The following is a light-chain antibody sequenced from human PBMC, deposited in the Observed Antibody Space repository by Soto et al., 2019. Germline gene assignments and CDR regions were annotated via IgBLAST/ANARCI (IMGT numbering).Light chain of an antibody. CDR3: QQRSNWPEWT. J-gene: IGKJ1*01. CDR1: QSASSS. V-gene: IGKV3-11*01. Sequence: EIVVTQSAATLSLSPGEMSTLSGGGGQSASSSLASYQQKPGQAPRLLLYDPSNRATGIPARFSGSGSGTAFTIPTSSLEPEDFAVYYCQQRSNWPEWTFGQGTKVDIK. CDR2: DPS.